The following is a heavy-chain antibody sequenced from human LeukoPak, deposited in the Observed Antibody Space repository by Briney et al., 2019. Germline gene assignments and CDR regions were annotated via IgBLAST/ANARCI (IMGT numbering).Heavy chain of an antibody. V-gene: IGHV3-11*01. CDR1: GFTFSDYY. J-gene: IGHJ4*02. Sequence: PGGSLRLSCAASGFTFSDYYMSWIRQAPGKGLEWVSYISSSGSTMNYADSVKGRFTISRDSAQNSLYLQMNSLRAEDTAVYYCARPRTYYDSWSGYPPFDYWGQGTLVTVSS. D-gene: IGHD3-3*01. CDR2: ISSSGSTM. CDR3: ARPRTYYDSWSGYPPFDY.